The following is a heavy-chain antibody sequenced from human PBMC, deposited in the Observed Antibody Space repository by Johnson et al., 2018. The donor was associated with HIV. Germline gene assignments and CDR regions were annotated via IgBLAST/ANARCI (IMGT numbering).Heavy chain of an antibody. J-gene: IGHJ3*02. V-gene: IGHV3-66*01. CDR2: IYSGGDT. Sequence: MLLVESGGGLVQPGGSLRLSCAASGFIVRSNYMNWVRQAPGKGLEWVSVIYSGGDTSYSDSVMGRFTISRDTSKNTLYLQMNSLRGDDTAVYYCTRVSSTSWALDIWGQGTLVTVSS. D-gene: IGHD2-15*01. CDR1: GFIVRSNY. CDR3: TRVSSTSWALDI.